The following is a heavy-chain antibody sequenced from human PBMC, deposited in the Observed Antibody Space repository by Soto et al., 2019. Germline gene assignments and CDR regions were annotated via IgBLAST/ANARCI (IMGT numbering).Heavy chain of an antibody. Sequence: SETLSLTCTVSGGSISSYYWSWIRQPPGRGLEWIGYIYYSGSTNYNPSLKSRVTISVDTSKNQFSLKLSSVTAADTAVYYCARENGYYDSSGYRLRERYYYYGMDVWGQGTTVTVSS. CDR2: IYYSGST. D-gene: IGHD3-22*01. J-gene: IGHJ6*02. CDR1: GGSISSYY. V-gene: IGHV4-59*01. CDR3: ARENGYYDSSGYRLRERYYYYGMDV.